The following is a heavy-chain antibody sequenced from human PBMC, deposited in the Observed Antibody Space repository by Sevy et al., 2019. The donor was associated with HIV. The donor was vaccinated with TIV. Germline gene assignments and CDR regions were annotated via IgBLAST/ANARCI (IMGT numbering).Heavy chain of an antibody. D-gene: IGHD6-19*01. CDR2: IYYSGST. Sequence: SETLSLTCTVYRGSISSSSYYWGWIRQPPGKGLEWIGIIYYSGSTYYNPSLKSRVTISVDTSKNQCSLKLSSVTAADTAVYYCARHKGYSSRLPPGGIDYWGHGTLVTVSS. V-gene: IGHV4-39*01. CDR3: ARHKGYSSRLPPGGIDY. J-gene: IGHJ4*01. CDR1: RGSISSSSYY.